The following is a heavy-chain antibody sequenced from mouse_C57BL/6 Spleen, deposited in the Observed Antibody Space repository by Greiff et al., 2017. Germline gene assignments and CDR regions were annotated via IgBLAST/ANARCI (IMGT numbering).Heavy chain of an antibody. CDR2: IWGDGST. J-gene: IGHJ3*01. V-gene: IGHV2-3*01. CDR3: AKIYYDYDGCWFAY. CDR1: GFPLTSHG. Sequence: VKLVELGPGLVAPSQSLSITCSVPGFPLTSHGVSWVRPPPGKGLEWLGVIWGDGSTNHHSALISRLSISKDNSKSQVFLQLNSLHTDDTATYYCAKIYYDYDGCWFAYWGKGTLVTVSA. D-gene: IGHD2-4*01.